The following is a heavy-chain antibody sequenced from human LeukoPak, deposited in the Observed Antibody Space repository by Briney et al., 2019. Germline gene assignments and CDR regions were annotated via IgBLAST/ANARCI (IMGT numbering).Heavy chain of an antibody. D-gene: IGHD6-19*01. Sequence: GGSLRLSCAASGFTFSSYWMSWVRQAPGKGLEWVANIKQDGSEKYYVDSVKGRFTISRDNAKNSLYLQMNSLRAEDTAVYYCARESKASSGWYRINYFDYWGQGTLVTVSS. CDR3: ARESKASSGWYRINYFDY. CDR2: IKQDGSEK. V-gene: IGHV3-7*03. J-gene: IGHJ4*02. CDR1: GFTFSSYW.